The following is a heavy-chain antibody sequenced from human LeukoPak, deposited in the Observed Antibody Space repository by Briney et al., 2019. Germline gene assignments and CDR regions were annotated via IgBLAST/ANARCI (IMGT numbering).Heavy chain of an antibody. Sequence: ASVKLSCKSSGYTFTSYYMHWVRQAPGQGLEWMGIINPSGGSTSYAQKFQGRVTMTRATSTSTVYMELSSLRSEDTAVYYCARSNNYYESSGYYAKSRRDFDYWGQGTPVTVSS. CDR2: INPSGGST. CDR3: ARSNNYYESSGYYAKSRRDFDY. D-gene: IGHD3-22*01. CDR1: GYTFTSYY. V-gene: IGHV1-46*01. J-gene: IGHJ4*02.